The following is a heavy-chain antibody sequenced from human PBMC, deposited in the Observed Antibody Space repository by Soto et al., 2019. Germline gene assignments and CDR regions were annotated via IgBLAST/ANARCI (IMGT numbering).Heavy chain of an antibody. Sequence: SVKVSCKASGGTFSSYAISWVRQAPGQGFEWMGGIISIFGTANYAQKFQGRVTITADESTSTAYMELSSLRSEDTAVYYCARDADGSGSYYNRPFDYWGQGTLVTVSS. J-gene: IGHJ4*02. V-gene: IGHV1-69*13. CDR1: GGTFSSYA. CDR2: IISIFGTA. CDR3: ARDADGSGSYYNRPFDY. D-gene: IGHD3-10*01.